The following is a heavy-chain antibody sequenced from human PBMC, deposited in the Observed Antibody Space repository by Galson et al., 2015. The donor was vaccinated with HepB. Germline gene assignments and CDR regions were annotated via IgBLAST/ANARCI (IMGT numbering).Heavy chain of an antibody. J-gene: IGHJ4*02. D-gene: IGHD6-19*01. CDR2: ISSSGISK. CDR3: ARGQSRVIVAGLIDY. Sequence: SLRLSCAASGFTFSDYYLSWIRQAPGRGLEWVSSISSSGISKYYADSVKGRFTISRDNAKNSLYLHMNGLRAEDTAVYFCARGQSRVIVAGLIDYWGQGTQVSVSS. CDR1: GFTFSDYY. V-gene: IGHV3-11*01.